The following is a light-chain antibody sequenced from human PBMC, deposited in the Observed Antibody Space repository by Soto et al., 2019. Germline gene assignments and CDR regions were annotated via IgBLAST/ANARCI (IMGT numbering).Light chain of an antibody. CDR2: DVS. Sequence: QSVLTQPTSVSGSPGQSITISCTGVSSDIGGYNHVSWYQQHPGNVPRLIIYDVSNRPSGVSNRFSGSKSGNTASLTISGLQAEDEADYYCSSYTSSSLYVFGTGTRSPS. J-gene: IGLJ1*01. CDR3: SSYTSSSLYV. V-gene: IGLV2-14*03. CDR1: SSDIGGYNH.